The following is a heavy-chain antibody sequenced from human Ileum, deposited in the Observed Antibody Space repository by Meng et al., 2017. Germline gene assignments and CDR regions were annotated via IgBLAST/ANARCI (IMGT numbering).Heavy chain of an antibody. CDR2: FHPGSGA. CDR3: AKNGAYCLES. D-gene: IGHD2-21*01. Sequence: QVQLQESGPGLGKPSGTLSLPCAVSGGSISSGTGWSWVRQPPGKGLQWIGEFHPGSGATYNPSLKARVTISVDTSMQQFSLQLTSVTAADTAVYYCAKNGAYCLESWGQGTLVTVSS. J-gene: IGHJ4*02. V-gene: IGHV4-4*02. CDR1: GGSISSGTG.